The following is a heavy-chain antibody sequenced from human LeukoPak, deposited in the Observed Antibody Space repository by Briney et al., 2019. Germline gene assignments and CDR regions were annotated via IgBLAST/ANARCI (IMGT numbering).Heavy chain of an antibody. CDR3: ARRGGMVRDPNWFDP. Sequence: PSETLSLTCAVYGGSFSGYYWSWIRQPPGKGLECSGEINHSGSTNYNPSLKSRVTISVDTSKKQFSLKLSSVTAADTAVYYCARRGGMVRDPNWFDPWGQGTLVTVSS. V-gene: IGHV4-34*01. CDR1: GGSFSGYY. CDR2: INHSGST. J-gene: IGHJ5*02. D-gene: IGHD3-10*01.